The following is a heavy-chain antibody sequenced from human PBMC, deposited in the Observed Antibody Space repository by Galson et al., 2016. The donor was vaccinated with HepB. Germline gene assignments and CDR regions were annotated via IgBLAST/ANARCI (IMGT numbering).Heavy chain of an antibody. CDR1: GFTISNYV. Sequence: SLRLSCAASGFTISNYVMTWVRQAPGMGLEWVSGISTTGSTTYYADSVKGRFTISRDNSKNTLYLQMSGLRADDTAVYYCAKTPKKGENGGPLNYWGQGILVTVSS. D-gene: IGHD2-15*01. J-gene: IGHJ1*01. CDR3: AKTPKKGENGGPLNY. CDR2: ISTTGSTT. V-gene: IGHV3-23*01.